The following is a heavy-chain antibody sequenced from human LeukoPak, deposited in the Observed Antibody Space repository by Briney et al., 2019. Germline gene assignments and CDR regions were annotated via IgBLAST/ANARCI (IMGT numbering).Heavy chain of an antibody. V-gene: IGHV4-34*01. D-gene: IGHD4-17*01. CDR3: ASTTAGGAIDY. Sequence: PSETLSLTCAVYGGSFSGYYWSWIRQPPGKGLEWIGEINHSGSTNYNPSLKSRVTISVDTSKNQFSLKLSSVTAADTAVYYCASTTAGGAIDYWGQGTLVTVSS. J-gene: IGHJ4*02. CDR2: INHSGST. CDR1: GGSFSGYY.